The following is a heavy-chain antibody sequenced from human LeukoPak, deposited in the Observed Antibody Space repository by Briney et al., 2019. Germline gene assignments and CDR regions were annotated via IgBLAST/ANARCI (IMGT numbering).Heavy chain of an antibody. CDR1: GFSFNDYA. CDR3: AKANWNYFGNWFDP. D-gene: IGHD1-7*01. CDR2: ISWDGGST. J-gene: IGHJ5*02. Sequence: GGSLRLSCAASGFSFNDYAMHWVRQAPGKGPEWVSLISWDGGSTFYADSVKGRFTVSRDNIKSSLYLQMNSLRAEDTALYYCAKANWNYFGNWFDPWGQGTLVTVSS. V-gene: IGHV3-43D*03.